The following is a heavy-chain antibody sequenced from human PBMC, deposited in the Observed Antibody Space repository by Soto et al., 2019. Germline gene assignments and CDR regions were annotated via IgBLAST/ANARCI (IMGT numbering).Heavy chain of an antibody. CDR3: ARFKQQLPGRDWYFDL. V-gene: IGHV1-69*01. J-gene: IGHJ2*01. CDR1: GGTFSSYA. Sequence: QVQLVQSGAEVKKPGSSVKVSCKASGGTFSSYAISWVRQAPGQGLEWMGGIIPIFGTANYGQKFQGRVTITADESTSTAYMELSSLRSEDTAVYYCARFKQQLPGRDWYFDLWGRGTLVTVSS. D-gene: IGHD6-13*01. CDR2: IIPIFGTA.